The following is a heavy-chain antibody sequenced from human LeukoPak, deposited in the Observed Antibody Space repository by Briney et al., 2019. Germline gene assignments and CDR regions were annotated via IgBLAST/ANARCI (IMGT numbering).Heavy chain of an antibody. Sequence: SETLSLTCTVSGDSMNSRDFLWGWLRQTPGKGLEWLGSLNSNGNTYYRSSLKSRITMSVDTSKNQFSLKLNSVTAADTSIYYCARHRTWRDPLWAYNWFDPWSQGTLVTVSS. CDR2: LNSNGNT. V-gene: IGHV4-39*01. CDR1: GDSMNSRDFL. CDR3: ARHRTWRDPLWAYNWFDP. J-gene: IGHJ5*02. D-gene: IGHD1-26*01.